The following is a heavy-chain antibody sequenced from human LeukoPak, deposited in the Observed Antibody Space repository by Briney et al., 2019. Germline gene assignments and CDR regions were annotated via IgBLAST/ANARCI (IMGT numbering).Heavy chain of an antibody. V-gene: IGHV4-38-2*02. J-gene: IGHJ4*02. CDR3: ARAYYDFWSGYFWIFGY. Sequence: SETLSLTCTVSGYSISSGYYWGWIRQPPGKGLEWIGSIYHSGSTYYNPSLKSRVTISVDTSKNQFSLKLSSVTAADTAVYYCARAYYDFWSGYFWIFGYWGQGTLVTVSS. CDR2: IYHSGST. CDR1: GYSISSGYY. D-gene: IGHD3-3*01.